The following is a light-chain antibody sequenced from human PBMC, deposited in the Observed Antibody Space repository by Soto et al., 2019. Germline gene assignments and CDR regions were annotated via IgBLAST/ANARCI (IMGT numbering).Light chain of an antibody. CDR1: QSISYW. Sequence: DIQMTQSPSTLSASVGDRVTITCRASQSISYWLAWYQQKPGRAPKLLIYDASSLETGVPSKFSGSGSGTEFTLTFSSLQPDDFATYYCQQYNSYWTFGQGTKVEIK. V-gene: IGKV1-5*01. CDR3: QQYNSYWT. CDR2: DAS. J-gene: IGKJ1*01.